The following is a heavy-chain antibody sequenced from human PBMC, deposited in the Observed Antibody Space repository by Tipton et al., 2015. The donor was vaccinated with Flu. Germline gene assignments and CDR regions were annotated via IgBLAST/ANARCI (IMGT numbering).Heavy chain of an antibody. D-gene: IGHD2-15*01. CDR2: IYFTGST. CDR1: GGPISSHY. J-gene: IGHJ4*02. V-gene: IGHV4-59*11. Sequence: LRLSCTVSGGPISSHYWSWIRQPPGKGLEWIGYIYFTGSTNYNPSLKSRVTISVDMSKNQFSLKLTSVTAADTAVYYCARGGGSPSYWGQGTLVTVSS. CDR3: ARGGGSPSY.